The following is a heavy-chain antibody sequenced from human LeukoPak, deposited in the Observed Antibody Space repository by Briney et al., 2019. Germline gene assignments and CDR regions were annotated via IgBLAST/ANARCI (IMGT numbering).Heavy chain of an antibody. Sequence: PGRSLRLSCAASGFTFSSYGMHWVRQAPGKGLEWAAVISYDGSNKYYADSVKGRFTISRDNSKNTLYLQMNSLRAEDTAVYYCAKDFGTGYYIDYWGQGTLVTVSS. V-gene: IGHV3-30*18. CDR2: ISYDGSNK. D-gene: IGHD3/OR15-3a*01. CDR3: AKDFGTGYYIDY. CDR1: GFTFSSYG. J-gene: IGHJ4*02.